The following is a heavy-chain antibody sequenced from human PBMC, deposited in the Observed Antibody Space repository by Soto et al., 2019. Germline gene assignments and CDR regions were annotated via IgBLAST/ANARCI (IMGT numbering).Heavy chain of an antibody. Sequence: EVHLLESGGALVQPGGSLRLSCAASGFTFSSCAMGWVRQAPGKGLEWVSDIIDSGGSTYYADAVKGRFTISRDNSKSTLYLQMNSLRAEDTAVYYCGKGRSYYYYYGVGVWGQGTTVTVSS. V-gene: IGHV3-23*01. D-gene: IGHD1-26*01. CDR1: GFTFSSCA. J-gene: IGHJ6*02. CDR3: GKGRSYYYYYGVGV. CDR2: IIDSGGST.